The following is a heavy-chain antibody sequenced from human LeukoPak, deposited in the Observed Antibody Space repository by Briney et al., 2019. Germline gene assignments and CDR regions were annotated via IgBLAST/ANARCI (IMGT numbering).Heavy chain of an antibody. CDR3: ARDAPYYF. V-gene: IGHV3-74*03. J-gene: IGHJ4*02. Sequence: PGGSLRLSCAASGFTFSTYWMHWVRQTPGKGLVWVSHINSDVTTITYADSVKGRFTISRDNAKNTLYLEMNSLRAGDTAVYYCARDAPYYFWGQGTLVTVSS. D-gene: IGHD3-10*01. CDR2: INSDVTTI. CDR1: GFTFSTYW.